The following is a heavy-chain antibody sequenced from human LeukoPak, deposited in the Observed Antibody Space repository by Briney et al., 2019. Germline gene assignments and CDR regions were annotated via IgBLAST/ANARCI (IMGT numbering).Heavy chain of an antibody. J-gene: IGHJ4*02. CDR1: GGSISSSSYY. Sequence: PSETLSLTCTVSGGSISSSSYYWGWIRQPPGKGLEWIGSIYYSGGTYYNPSLKSRVTISVDTSKNQFSLKLSSVTAADTAVYYCARLALPGYYDSSGYSFDYWGQGTLVTVSS. D-gene: IGHD3-22*01. CDR3: ARLALPGYYDSSGYSFDY. V-gene: IGHV4-39*01. CDR2: IYYSGGT.